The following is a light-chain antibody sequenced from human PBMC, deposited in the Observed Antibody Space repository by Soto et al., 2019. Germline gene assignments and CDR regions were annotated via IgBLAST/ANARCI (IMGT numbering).Light chain of an antibody. CDR1: QSVSSY. Sequence: EIVLTQSPATLSLSPGERATLSCRASQSVSSYLAWYQQKPGQAPRLLIYDASNRATGIPARFSGSGSGTDFTLTISSLEPEDFAVYYCQQRSNLPPWTFGQGTTVDIK. V-gene: IGKV3-11*01. J-gene: IGKJ1*01. CDR3: QQRSNLPPWT. CDR2: DAS.